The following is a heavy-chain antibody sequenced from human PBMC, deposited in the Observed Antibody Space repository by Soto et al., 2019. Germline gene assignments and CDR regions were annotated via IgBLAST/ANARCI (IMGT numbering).Heavy chain of an antibody. D-gene: IGHD3-10*01. V-gene: IGHV3-23*01. J-gene: IGHJ6*02. CDR2: ISGSGGST. Sequence: EVQLLESGGGLVQPGGSLRLSCAASGFTFSSYAMSWVRQAPGKGLEWVSAISGSGGSTYYADSVKGRFTISRDNSNNTLYVQMNSLRAEDKDVYCCAVGWGVNYYYGMCVWGQGTTVTVS. CDR3: AVGWGVNYYYGMCV. CDR1: GFTFSSYA.